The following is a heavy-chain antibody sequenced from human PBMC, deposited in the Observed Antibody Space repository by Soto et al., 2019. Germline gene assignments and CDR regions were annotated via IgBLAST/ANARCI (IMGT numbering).Heavy chain of an antibody. D-gene: IGHD5-18*01. CDR1: GGSIISYY. Sequence: SETLSLTCTVSGGSIISYYWSWIRQPPGKGLEWIGYIYYSGSTNYNPSLKSRVTISVDTSKNQFSLKLSSVTAADTALYYCARRYGSCFDYWGQGTLVTVS. CDR3: ARRYGSCFDY. J-gene: IGHJ4*02. CDR2: IYYSGST. V-gene: IGHV4-59*08.